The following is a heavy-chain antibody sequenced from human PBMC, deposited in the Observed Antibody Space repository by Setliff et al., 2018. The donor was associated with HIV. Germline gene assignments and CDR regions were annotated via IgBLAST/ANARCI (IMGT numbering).Heavy chain of an antibody. CDR1: ASRNSFTAYN. CDR2: INPFGGTT. CDR3: ARERTTLTPHGLGYMDV. D-gene: IGHD4-4*01. J-gene: IGHJ6*03. Sequence: ASVKVSCKASASRNSFTAYNMHWVRQAPGQGLEWMGIINPFGGTTTYAQKFQGRVTMTRDTSTSTVYMELTNLRSEDTAVYYCARERTTLTPHGLGYMDVWGKGTTVTVSS. V-gene: IGHV1-46*01.